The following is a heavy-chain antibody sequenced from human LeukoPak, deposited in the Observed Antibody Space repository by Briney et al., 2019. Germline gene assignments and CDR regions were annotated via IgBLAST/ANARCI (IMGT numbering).Heavy chain of an antibody. CDR2: ISGGGDHT. J-gene: IGHJ4*02. CDR1: GFTFSNYA. D-gene: IGHD6-13*01. CDR3: AKDSVGRGSWYYFDC. V-gene: IGHV3-23*01. Sequence: PGGPLRLPCAASGFTFSNYAMTWVRQAPGKGLEWVSAISGGGDHTYYADSVKGRFTISRDNSKNTIYLQMSSLRAEDTAVYYCAKDSVGRGSWYYFDCWGQGTLVTVSS.